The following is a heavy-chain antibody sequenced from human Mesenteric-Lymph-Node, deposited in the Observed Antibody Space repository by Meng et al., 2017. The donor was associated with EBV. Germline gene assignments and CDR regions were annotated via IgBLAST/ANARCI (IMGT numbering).Heavy chain of an antibody. J-gene: IGHJ4*02. CDR1: GGSFNDYY. CDR3: ARVRSSGSGLIRNYFDY. D-gene: IGHD6-19*01. CDR2: INHIRSV. Sequence: VQLHQLAAGLLKPAETLSLSCAVYGGSFNDYYWIWIRQAPGKGLEWIGEINHIRSVYYNPSLKSRVTISVDTSNNQISLRLTSVTAADTAIYYCARVRSSGSGLIRNYFDYWGQGTLVTVSS. V-gene: IGHV4-34*01.